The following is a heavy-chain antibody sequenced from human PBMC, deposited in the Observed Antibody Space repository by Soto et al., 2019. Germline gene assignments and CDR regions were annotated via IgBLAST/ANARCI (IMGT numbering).Heavy chain of an antibody. V-gene: IGHV4-31*03. D-gene: IGHD3-10*01. J-gene: IGHJ6*02. Sequence: SETLSLTCSVSGGSISSGGYYWSWIRQHPEKGLEWIGYIYNSGNTYYNPSLKGRVTISEDTSKNQFSLKLSSVTAADTAVYYCARNYYYGSGSSHYYYGMDVWGQGTTVTRLL. CDR3: ARNYYYGSGSSHYYYGMDV. CDR2: IYNSGNT. CDR1: GGSISSGGYY.